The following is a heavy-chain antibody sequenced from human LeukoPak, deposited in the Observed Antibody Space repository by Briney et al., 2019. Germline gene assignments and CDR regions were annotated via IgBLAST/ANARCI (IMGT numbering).Heavy chain of an antibody. CDR1: GYSISSGYY. Sequence: SETLSLTCTVSGYSISSGYYWGWIRQPPGKGLEWIGEINHSGSTNYNPSLKSRVTISVDTSKNQFSLKLSSVTAADTAIYYCGRLIVEPAPMYYYYIDVWGKGTTVTVSS. CDR3: GRLIVEPAPMYYYYIDV. D-gene: IGHD2-2*01. CDR2: INHSGST. J-gene: IGHJ6*03. V-gene: IGHV4-38-2*02.